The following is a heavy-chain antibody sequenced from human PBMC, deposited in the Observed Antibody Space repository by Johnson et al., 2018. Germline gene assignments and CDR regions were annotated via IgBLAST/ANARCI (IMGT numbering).Heavy chain of an antibody. CDR3: ARHGTTVTHSYDYGRDV. D-gene: IGHD4-17*01. CDR1: GYSFTSYW. J-gene: IGHJ6*02. Sequence: VQLVESGAEVKKPGESLKISCKGSGYSFTSYWIGWVRQMPGKGLEWMGIIYPGDSDTRYSPSFQGQVPISADKSISTAYLQWSSLKASDTAIYYCARHGTTVTHSYDYGRDVWGQGTTVTVSS. CDR2: IYPGDSDT. V-gene: IGHV5-51*01.